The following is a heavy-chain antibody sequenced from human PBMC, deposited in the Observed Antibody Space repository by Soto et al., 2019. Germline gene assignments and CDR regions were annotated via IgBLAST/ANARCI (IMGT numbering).Heavy chain of an antibody. Sequence: SVKVSCKASGGTFSSYAISWVRQAPGQGLEWMGGIIPIFGTANYAQKFQGRVTITADESTSTAYMELSSLRSEDTAVYYCARVRRWLQLAGPFDYWGQGTLVTVSS. CDR3: ARVRRWLQLAGPFDY. D-gene: IGHD5-12*01. CDR2: IIPIFGTA. CDR1: GGTFSSYA. J-gene: IGHJ4*02. V-gene: IGHV1-69*13.